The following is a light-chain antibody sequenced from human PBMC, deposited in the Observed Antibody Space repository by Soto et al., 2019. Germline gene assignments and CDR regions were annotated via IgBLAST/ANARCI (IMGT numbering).Light chain of an antibody. CDR3: HQFDSSLT. CDR1: QSVSTSF. V-gene: IGKV3-20*01. J-gene: IGKJ1*01. Sequence: EIVLTQSPGTLSLSPGDRATLSCRASQSVSTSFLAWYQQTPGQAPRLLIYGTSSRDTGIPDRFSGSGSGTYFTLTISRLEPEDFAVYYCHQFDSSLTFGQGTTVEIK. CDR2: GTS.